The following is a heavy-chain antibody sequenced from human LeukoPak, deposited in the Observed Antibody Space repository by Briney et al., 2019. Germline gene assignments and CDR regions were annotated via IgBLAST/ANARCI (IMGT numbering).Heavy chain of an antibody. V-gene: IGHV3-64*02. CDR2: INTDGRIT. D-gene: IGHD3-3*01. CDR1: GFSFRNYA. CDR3: ARAVGDFTNFDVWSGFEPQGHFDL. Sequence: GGSLRLSCVASGFSFRNYAIHWVRQAPGKGLEYVSAINTDGRITYYADSVKGRFTISRDNSKNTVYLQMGSLRAEDTAIFYCARAVGDFTNFDVWSGFEPQGHFDLWGRGTLVTVSS. J-gene: IGHJ2*01.